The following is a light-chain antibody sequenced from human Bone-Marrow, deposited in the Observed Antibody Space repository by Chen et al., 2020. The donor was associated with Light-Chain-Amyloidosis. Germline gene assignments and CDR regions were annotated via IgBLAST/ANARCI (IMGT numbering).Light chain of an antibody. CDR3: QQYGTSPLT. CDR1: QTISSNY. J-gene: IGKJ4*01. CDR2: GSS. V-gene: IGKV3-20*01. Sequence: EIVLTQSPVTLSLSPGEGANLSCRASQTISSNYLTWYQQKFGQAPRLLIYGSSSRATGIPYRVTCSGSGTDFTLTINRLEPEDFAMYCCQQYGTSPLTFGGGTKVEIK.